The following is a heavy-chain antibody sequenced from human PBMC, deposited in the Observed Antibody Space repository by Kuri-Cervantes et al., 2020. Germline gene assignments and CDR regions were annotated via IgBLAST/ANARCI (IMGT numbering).Heavy chain of an antibody. CDR2: ISSSSSYI. CDR3: ARSYLSRLTSHLHCSGGSCYSSDAFDI. D-gene: IGHD2-15*01. J-gene: IGHJ3*02. CDR1: GFTFSSYS. V-gene: IGHV3-21*01. Sequence: GGSLRLSCAASGFTFSSYSMNWVRQAPGKGLEWVSSISSSSSYIYYADSVKGRFTISRDNAKNSLYLQMNSLRAEDTAVYYCARSYLSRLTSHLHCSGGSCYSSDAFDIWGQGTMVTVSS.